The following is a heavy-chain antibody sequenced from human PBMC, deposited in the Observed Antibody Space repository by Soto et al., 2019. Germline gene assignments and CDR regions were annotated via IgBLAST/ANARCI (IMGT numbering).Heavy chain of an antibody. V-gene: IGHV3-23*01. Sequence: EVQLLESGGGLVQPGGSLRLSCAASGFSFITYAMSWVRQAPGKGLEWVSVISGSGGSTFSADSVKGRFTISRDNSKNTLYLQMNNLRAEDTAVYYCAKDPVCTGGRCYPTDYWGQGTLVTVSS. J-gene: IGHJ4*02. CDR2: ISGSGGST. D-gene: IGHD2-15*01. CDR1: GFSFITYA. CDR3: AKDPVCTGGRCYPTDY.